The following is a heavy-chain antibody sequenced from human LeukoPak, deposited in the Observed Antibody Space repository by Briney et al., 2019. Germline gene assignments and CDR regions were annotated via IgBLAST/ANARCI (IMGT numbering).Heavy chain of an antibody. V-gene: IGHV3-21*01. J-gene: IGHJ4*02. CDR1: GFTFSAYS. Sequence: GGSLRLSCVASGFTFSAYSMNWVRQAPGKGLEWVSSISTSSSYIYYADSVKGRFTISRDNAKNTLYLQMNSLRAEDTAVYYCARDNDTVFDYWGQGTLVTVSS. CDR2: ISTSSSYI. D-gene: IGHD3-9*01. CDR3: ARDNDTVFDY.